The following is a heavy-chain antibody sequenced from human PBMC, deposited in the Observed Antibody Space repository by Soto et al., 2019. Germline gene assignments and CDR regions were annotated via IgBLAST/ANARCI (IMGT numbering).Heavy chain of an antibody. J-gene: IGHJ4*02. CDR1: GGSISSYY. CDR2: IYYSGST. CDR3: ARASVATIWGAYDY. Sequence: SETLSLTCTVSGGSISSYYWSWIRQPPGKGLEWIGYIYYSGSTNYNPSLKSRVTISVDTSKNQFSLKLSSVTAADTAVYYCARASVATIWGAYDYWGQGTLVTVSS. D-gene: IGHD5-12*01. V-gene: IGHV4-59*12.